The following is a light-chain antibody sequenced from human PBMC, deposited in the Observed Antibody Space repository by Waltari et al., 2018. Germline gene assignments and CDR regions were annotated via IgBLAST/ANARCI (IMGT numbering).Light chain of an antibody. CDR3: CSYAGSYTFV. V-gene: IGLV2-11*01. Sequence: QSALTQPRSVSGSPGQSVTISCPGTSSDVGGYDYVSWYQQHPGKAPKVMIYDVNKRPSGVPDRFSGSKSGNTASLTISGLQAEDEADYCCCSYAGSYTFVFGGGTKLTVL. CDR2: DVN. J-gene: IGLJ3*02. CDR1: SSDVGGYDY.